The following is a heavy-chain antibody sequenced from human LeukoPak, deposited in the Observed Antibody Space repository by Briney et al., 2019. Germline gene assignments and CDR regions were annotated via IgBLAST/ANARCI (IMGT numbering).Heavy chain of an antibody. Sequence: GGSLRLSCAASGFTFSSYSMNWVRQAPGKGLEWVSSISSSSSYIYYADSVKGRFTISRDNSKNTLYLQMNSLRAEDTAVYYCAKDESYYYDSSGSTLDYWGQGTLVTVSS. CDR3: AKDESYYYDSSGSTLDY. D-gene: IGHD3-22*01. CDR1: GFTFSSYS. J-gene: IGHJ4*02. CDR2: ISSSSSYI. V-gene: IGHV3-21*04.